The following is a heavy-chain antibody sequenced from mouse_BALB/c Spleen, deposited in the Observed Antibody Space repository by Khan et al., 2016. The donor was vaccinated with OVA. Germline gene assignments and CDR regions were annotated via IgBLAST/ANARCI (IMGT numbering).Heavy chain of an antibody. V-gene: IGHV1S81*02. CDR3: TRSGYGSFAY. Sequence: QVHVKQSGAELVKPGASVKLSCKASGYTFISYYMYWVKERPGQGLEWIGEINPSNGGSNFNEKFKSKATLTVDKSSSTAYMQLSSLTSEDSAVYYCTRSGYGSFAYWGQGTLVTVSA. D-gene: IGHD2-2*01. J-gene: IGHJ3*01. CDR2: INPSNGGS. CDR1: GYTFISYY.